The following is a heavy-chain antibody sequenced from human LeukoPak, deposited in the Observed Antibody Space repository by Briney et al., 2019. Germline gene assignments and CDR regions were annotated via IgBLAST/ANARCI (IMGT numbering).Heavy chain of an antibody. J-gene: IGHJ4*02. CDR2: TYYRSKWYN. V-gene: IGHV6-1*01. Sequence: SQTLSLTCAISGDSVSSNSAAWNWTRQSPSRGLEWLGRTYYRSKWYNDYAVSVKSRITINPDTSKNQFSLQLNSVTPEDTAVYYCTRGAPVGSSREFDYWGQGTLVTVSS. CDR3: TRGAPVGSSREFDY. CDR1: GDSVSSNSAA. D-gene: IGHD5-24*01.